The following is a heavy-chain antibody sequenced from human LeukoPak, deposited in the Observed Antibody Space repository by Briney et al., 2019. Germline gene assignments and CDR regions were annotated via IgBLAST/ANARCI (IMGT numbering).Heavy chain of an antibody. CDR2: ISGSGGST. CDR1: GFTFSSYA. J-gene: IGHJ4*02. D-gene: IGHD5-18*01. CDR3: AREVERGYSYGFDY. Sequence: GGSLRLSCAASGFTFSSYAMSWVRQAPGKGLEWVSAISGSGGSTYYADSVQGRFTTSRDNSKNTLYLQMNSLRAEDTAVYYCAREVERGYSYGFDYWGQGTLVTVSS. V-gene: IGHV3-23*01.